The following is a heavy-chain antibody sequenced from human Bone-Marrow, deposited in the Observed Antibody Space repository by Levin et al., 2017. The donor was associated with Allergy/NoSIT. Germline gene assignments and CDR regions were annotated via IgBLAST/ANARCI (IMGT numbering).Heavy chain of an antibody. J-gene: IGHJ6*02. CDR3: ARVNVYRPYFYYGLDV. D-gene: IGHD5/OR15-5a*01. CDR2: IYHSGSS. V-gene: IGHV4-31*03. CDR1: GVSISSGGYY. Sequence: SETLSLTCTVSGVSISSGGYYWSWIRQHPGKGLEWIGYIYHSGSSDYSPSLKSRLTIAIDTSKNQFSLQLTSVTAADTGVYYCARVNVYRPYFYYGLDVWGRGTTVTVSS.